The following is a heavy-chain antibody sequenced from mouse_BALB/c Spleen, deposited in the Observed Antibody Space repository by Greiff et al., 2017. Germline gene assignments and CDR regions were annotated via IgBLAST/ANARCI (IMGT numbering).Heavy chain of an antibody. D-gene: IGHD1-1*01. CDR1: GFTFSSFG. J-gene: IGHJ4*01. CDR3: ARNYGSSYYYAMDY. Sequence: EVQGVESGGGLVQPGGSRKLSCAASGFTFSSFGMHWVRQAPEKGLEWVAYISSGSSTIYYADTVKGRFTISRDNPKNTLFLQMTSLRSEDTAMYYCARNYGSSYYYAMDYWGQGTSVTVSS. V-gene: IGHV5-17*02. CDR2: ISSGSSTI.